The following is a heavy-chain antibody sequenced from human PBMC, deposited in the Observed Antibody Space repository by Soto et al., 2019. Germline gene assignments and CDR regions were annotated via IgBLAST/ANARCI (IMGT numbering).Heavy chain of an antibody. J-gene: IGHJ4*02. CDR2: IYYSGST. CDR3: ASVDIVATTFDY. V-gene: IGHV4-31*03. Sequence: QVQLQESGPGLVKPSQTLSLTCTVSGGSISSGGYYWSWIRQHPGKGLEWIGYIYYSGSTYYNPSLKNRVTISLDTSKNHFSLKLSSVTAADTAVYYCASVDIVATTFDYWGQGTLVTVSS. CDR1: GGSISSGGYY. D-gene: IGHD5-12*01.